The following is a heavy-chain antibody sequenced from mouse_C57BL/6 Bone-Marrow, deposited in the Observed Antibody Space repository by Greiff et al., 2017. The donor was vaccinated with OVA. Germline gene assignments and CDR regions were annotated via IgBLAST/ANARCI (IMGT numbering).Heavy chain of an antibody. CDR2: IDPSDSET. Sequence: VKLKQPGAELVRPGSSVKLSCKASGYTFTSYWMHWVKQRPIQGLEWIGNIDPSDSETHYNQKFKDKATLTVDKSSSTAYMQLSSLTSEDSAVYYCARESPYAMDYWGQGTSVTVSS. CDR3: ARESPYAMDY. CDR1: GYTFTSYW. V-gene: IGHV1-52*01. J-gene: IGHJ4*01.